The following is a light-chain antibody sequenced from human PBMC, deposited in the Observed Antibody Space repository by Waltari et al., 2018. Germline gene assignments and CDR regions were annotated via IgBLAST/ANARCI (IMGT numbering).Light chain of an antibody. CDR3: QQRYNWPPLT. J-gene: IGKJ4*01. CDR1: QTIGTY. CDR2: VAS. V-gene: IGKV3-11*01. Sequence: VVLTQSPVTLSLSPGETATLSCRASQTIGTYLAWYQHKLGQSPRLLIYVASTRATGIPARFSGSGSGTDFTLTISGLEAEDSAFYYCQQRYNWPPLTFGGGTKVQTK.